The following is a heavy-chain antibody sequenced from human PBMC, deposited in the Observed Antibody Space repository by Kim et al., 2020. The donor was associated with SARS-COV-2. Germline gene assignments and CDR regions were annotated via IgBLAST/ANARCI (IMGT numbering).Heavy chain of an antibody. CDR1: GYSFSSYS. D-gene: IGHD2-2*02. CDR3: ARGGSSTSCYIY. CDR2: INGGNGRT. V-gene: IGHV1-3*01. J-gene: IGHJ4*02. Sequence: ASVKVSCKASGYSFSSYSIHWLRQAPGQRLEWMGWINGGNGRTKYSQRFQDRVAITRDTSANTVSMELSTLRSEDTAVYYCARGGSSTSCYIYWGQGTLVTVSS.